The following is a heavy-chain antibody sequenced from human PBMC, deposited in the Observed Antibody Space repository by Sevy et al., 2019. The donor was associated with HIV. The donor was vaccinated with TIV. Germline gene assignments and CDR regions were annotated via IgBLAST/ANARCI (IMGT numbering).Heavy chain of an antibody. D-gene: IGHD6-6*01. V-gene: IGHV3-30*18. CDR2: ISYDGSNK. CDR3: AKGLIMGAARPFDY. CDR1: GFTFSSYG. J-gene: IGHJ4*02. Sequence: GGSLRLSCAASGFTFSSYGMHWVRQAPGKGLEWVAVISYDGSNKYYADSVKGRFTISRDNSKNTLYLQMNSLRAEDTAVYYCAKGLIMGAARPFDYWGQGTLVTVSS.